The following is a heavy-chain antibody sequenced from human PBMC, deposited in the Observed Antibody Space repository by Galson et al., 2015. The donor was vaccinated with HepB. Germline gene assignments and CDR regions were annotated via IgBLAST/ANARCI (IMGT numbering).Heavy chain of an antibody. V-gene: IGHV5-51*01. CDR2: IYPGDSDT. D-gene: IGHD2-15*01. CDR3: ARLGRYCSGGSCYVGAFDI. Sequence: QSGAEVKKPGESLKISCKGSGYHFTNYWIGWVRQMPGKGLEWMGIIYPGDSDTRYSPSFQGQVTISADKSISTAYLQWSSLKASDTAMYYCARLGRYCSGGSCYVGAFDIWGQGTMVTVSS. J-gene: IGHJ3*02. CDR1: GYHFTNYW.